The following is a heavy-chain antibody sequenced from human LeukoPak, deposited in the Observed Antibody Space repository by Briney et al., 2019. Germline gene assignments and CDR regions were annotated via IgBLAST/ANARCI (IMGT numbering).Heavy chain of an antibody. V-gene: IGHV3-7*04. Sequence: GGSLRLSCAVSGLTFSNYWMSWVRQAPGKGMEWVANIRQDGSEKYYVDSLKGRFTISRDDAKNSLYLQMNSLRAEDTAVYYCARNYGGNSADWGQGTLVTVSS. CDR3: ARNYGGNSAD. CDR1: GLTFSNYW. CDR2: IRQDGSEK. D-gene: IGHD4-23*01. J-gene: IGHJ4*02.